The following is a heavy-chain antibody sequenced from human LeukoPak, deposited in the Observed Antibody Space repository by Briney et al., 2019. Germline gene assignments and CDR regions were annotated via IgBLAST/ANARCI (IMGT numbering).Heavy chain of an antibody. V-gene: IGHV3-23*01. CDR1: GFTFSSYA. Sequence: GGSLRLSCAASGFTFSSYAMSWVRQAPGKGLEWVSAISGSGGSTYYADSVKGRFTISRDNSKNTLYLQLNSLRAEDTAVYYCAKDSSRITMLRGQKNYFDYWGQGTLVTVSS. J-gene: IGHJ4*02. CDR3: AKDSSRITMLRGQKNYFDY. D-gene: IGHD3-10*01. CDR2: ISGSGGST.